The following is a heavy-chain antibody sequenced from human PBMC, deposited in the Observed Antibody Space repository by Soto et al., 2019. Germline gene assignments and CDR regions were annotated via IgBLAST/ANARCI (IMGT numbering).Heavy chain of an antibody. Sequence: QVQLVQSGAEVKKPGASVKVSCKASGYTFTGYYMHWVRQAPGQGLEWMGWINPNSGGTNYAQKFQGRVTMTRDTSISKAYMELGRLISDDTAVYYCARASEVSWLQLSAAYYFDYWGQGTLVTVSS. CDR1: GYTFTGYY. CDR2: INPNSGGT. J-gene: IGHJ4*02. CDR3: ARASEVSWLQLSAAYYFDY. V-gene: IGHV1-2*02. D-gene: IGHD5-12*01.